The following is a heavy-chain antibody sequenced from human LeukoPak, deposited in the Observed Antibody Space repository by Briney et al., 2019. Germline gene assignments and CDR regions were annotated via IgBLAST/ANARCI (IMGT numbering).Heavy chain of an antibody. J-gene: IGHJ4*02. Sequence: GGSLRLSCAASGFTFSGYWMHWVRQAPGKGLVWVSRISSDGSGTTYADSVKGRFTISRDNAENTLYLQMNSLRAEDTAMYYCARDRLDGHSDYWGQGTLVTVS. V-gene: IGHV3-74*01. D-gene: IGHD5-24*01. CDR3: ARDRLDGHSDY. CDR1: GFTFSGYW. CDR2: ISSDGSGT.